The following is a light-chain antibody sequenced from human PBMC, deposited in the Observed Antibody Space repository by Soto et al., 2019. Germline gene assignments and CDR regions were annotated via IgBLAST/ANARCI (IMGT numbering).Light chain of an antibody. CDR3: FSYAGSSIYV. CDR1: SSDVGSYNL. J-gene: IGLJ1*01. Sequence: QSVLTQPASVSGSPGRSITISCTGTSSDVGSYNLVSWYQQHPGKAPKLMIYEGSKRPSGVSNRFSGSKSGNTASLTISGLQAEDEADYYCFSYAGSSIYVFGTGTKVTVL. CDR2: EGS. V-gene: IGLV2-23*01.